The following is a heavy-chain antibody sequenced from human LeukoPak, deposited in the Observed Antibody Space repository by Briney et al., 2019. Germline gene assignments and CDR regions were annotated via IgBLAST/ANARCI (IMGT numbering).Heavy chain of an antibody. V-gene: IGHV3-21*01. D-gene: IGHD2-2*01. Sequence: PGGSLRLSCAASGFTFSSYSMNWVRQAPGKGLEWVSSISSSSYIYYADSVKGRFTISRDNAKNSLYLQMNSLRAEDTAVYYCARGIGERYCSSTSCYDYMDVWGKGTTVTVSS. CDR1: GFTFSSYS. J-gene: IGHJ6*03. CDR3: ARGIGERYCSSTSCYDYMDV. CDR2: ISSSSYI.